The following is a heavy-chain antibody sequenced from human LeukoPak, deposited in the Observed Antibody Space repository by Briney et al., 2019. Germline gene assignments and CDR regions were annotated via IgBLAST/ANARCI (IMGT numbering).Heavy chain of an antibody. CDR2: INHSGST. CDR1: GGSISSSNW. CDR3: ARGCGGDCTIPGVRYFDL. V-gene: IGHV4-4*02. Sequence: SETLSLTCAVSGGSISSSNWWSWVRQPPGKGLEWIGEINHSGSTNYNPSLKSRVTISVDTSKNQFSLKLSSVTAADTAVYYCARGCGGDCTIPGVRYFDLWGRGTLVTVSS. D-gene: IGHD2-21*02. J-gene: IGHJ2*01.